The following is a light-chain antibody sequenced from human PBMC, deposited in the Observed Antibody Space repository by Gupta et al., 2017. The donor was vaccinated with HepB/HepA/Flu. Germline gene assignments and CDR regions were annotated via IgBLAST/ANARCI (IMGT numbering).Light chain of an antibody. J-gene: IGLJ3*02. V-gene: IGLV1-44*01. CDR2: YND. CDR1: SSNVGSKN. Sequence: QSVLTQSPSLSGTPGQRVTISCSGSSSNVGSKNVNWYQQLPGRAPKLPIYYNDERPSGVPDRFSGSKSDTSASLAISGLQSEDEAEYDCAAWDESLNGGVFGGGTKLTVL. CDR3: AAWDESLNGGV.